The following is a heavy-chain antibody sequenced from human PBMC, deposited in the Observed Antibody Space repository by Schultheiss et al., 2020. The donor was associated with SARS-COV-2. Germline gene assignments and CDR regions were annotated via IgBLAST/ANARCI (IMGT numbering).Heavy chain of an antibody. CDR2: ISGSGGST. J-gene: IGHJ5*02. CDR1: GFTFSSYE. CDR3: VREALNWFDP. Sequence: GGSLRLSCAASGFTFSSYEMNWVRQAPGKGLEWVSAISGSGGSTYYADSVKGRFTISRDNSKNTLYVQMNSLRAEDTAVYYCVREALNWFDPWGQGTLVTVSS. V-gene: IGHV3-23*01.